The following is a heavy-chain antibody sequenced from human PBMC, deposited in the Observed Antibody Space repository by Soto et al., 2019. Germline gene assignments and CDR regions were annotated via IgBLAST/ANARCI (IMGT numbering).Heavy chain of an antibody. Sequence: WGSLRLSCSASGFTFSSYAMHWFRQAPGKGLEWVAVISYDGSNKYYADSVKGRFTISRDNSKNTLYLQMNSLRAEDTAVYYCARGWVICGGVGGSTSCYNYYGMDVWGQGTTVTVSS. J-gene: IGHJ6*02. CDR1: GFTFSSYA. D-gene: IGHD2-2*02. CDR3: ARGWVICGGVGGSTSCYNYYGMDV. V-gene: IGHV3-30-3*01. CDR2: ISYDGSNK.